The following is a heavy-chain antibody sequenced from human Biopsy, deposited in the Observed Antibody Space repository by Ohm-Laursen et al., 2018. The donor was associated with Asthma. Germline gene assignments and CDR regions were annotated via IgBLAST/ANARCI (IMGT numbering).Heavy chain of an antibody. V-gene: IGHV3-30*18. J-gene: IGHJ4*02. CDR1: GFTFSNYG. CDR2: IYFDGSNK. Sequence: SLRLSCAASGFTFSNYGMHWVRQPPGKGLDWVAVIYFDGSNKNYTDSVKGRFTISRDNSRNTLHLQMNSLRAEDTAVYYCAKDVFPGWELRRGPDYWGQGTLVTVSS. CDR3: AKDVFPGWELRRGPDY. D-gene: IGHD1-26*01.